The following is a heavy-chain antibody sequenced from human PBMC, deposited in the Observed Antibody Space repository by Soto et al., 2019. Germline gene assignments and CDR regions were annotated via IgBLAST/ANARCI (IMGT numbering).Heavy chain of an antibody. J-gene: IGHJ4*02. Sequence: EVQLVESGGGLVQPGGSLRLSCAASGFTFSSYWMTWVRQAPGKGLEWVANIKQDGSEKYYVDSVKGRLTISRDNGKNSLYLQMNSLRAGDTAVYYCARDDYSSGWYWAEDYWGQGTLVTVSS. D-gene: IGHD6-19*01. CDR1: GFTFSSYW. V-gene: IGHV3-7*04. CDR3: ARDDYSSGWYWAEDY. CDR2: IKQDGSEK.